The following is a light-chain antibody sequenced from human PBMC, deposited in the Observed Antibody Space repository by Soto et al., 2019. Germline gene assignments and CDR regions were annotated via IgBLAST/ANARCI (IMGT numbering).Light chain of an antibody. Sequence: EIVMTQSPATVSVSXXXRXXXXXXASQSISSNLAWYQQKPGQAPRLVIYGASTRATGIPARFSGSGSGTEFTLTISSLQSEDFAIYYCQQYNKWPRTFGQGTKVDI. CDR2: GAS. J-gene: IGKJ1*01. V-gene: IGKV3-15*01. CDR3: QQYNKWPRT. CDR1: QSISSN.